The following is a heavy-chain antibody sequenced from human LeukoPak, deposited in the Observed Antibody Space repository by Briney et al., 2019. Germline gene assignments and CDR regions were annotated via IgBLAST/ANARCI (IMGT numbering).Heavy chain of an antibody. D-gene: IGHD5-12*01. Sequence: SENLSLTCTVSGGSISGYFWSWIRQPAGKGPEWIGRIYSSGSNNYNPSLKSRVTMSLDTSKNHLSLNLSSVTAADTAVYYCAREPTSGREPTSGRPLDYWGQGTLVTVSS. CDR3: AREPTSGREPTSGRPLDY. V-gene: IGHV4-4*07. CDR2: IYSSGSN. CDR1: GGSISGYF. J-gene: IGHJ4*02.